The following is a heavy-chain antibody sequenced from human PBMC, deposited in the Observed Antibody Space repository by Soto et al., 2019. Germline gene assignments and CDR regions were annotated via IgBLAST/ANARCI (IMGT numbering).Heavy chain of an antibody. CDR2: IWYDGSNK. CDR1: GFTFSSYG. CDR3: ARVRRDYYGSGSYYPDYYYYMDV. D-gene: IGHD3-10*01. J-gene: IGHJ6*03. V-gene: IGHV3-33*01. Sequence: PGGSLRLSCAASGFTFSSYGMHWVRQAPGKGLEWVAVIWYDGSNKYYADSVKGRFTISRDNSKNTLYLQMNSLRAEDTAVYYCARVRRDYYGSGSYYPDYYYYMDVWGKGTTVTVSS.